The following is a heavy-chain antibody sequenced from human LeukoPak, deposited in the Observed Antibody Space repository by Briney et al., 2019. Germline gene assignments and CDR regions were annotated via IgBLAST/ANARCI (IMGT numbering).Heavy chain of an antibody. Sequence: GGSLRLSCAASGFPFSTYGMSWVRQAPGKGPEWVSAISGSDTATYYADSEKGRFTISRDNAKNSLYLQMNSLRAEDTAVYYCARDRIEQQRTLGRSTSYYNYYYMDVWGKGTTVTVSS. CDR2: ISGSDTAT. D-gene: IGHD6-13*01. CDR3: ARDRIEQQRTLGRSTSYYNYYYMDV. CDR1: GFPFSTYG. J-gene: IGHJ6*03. V-gene: IGHV3-23*01.